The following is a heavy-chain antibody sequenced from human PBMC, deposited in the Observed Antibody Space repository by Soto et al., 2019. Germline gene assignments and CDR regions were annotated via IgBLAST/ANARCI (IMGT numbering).Heavy chain of an antibody. CDR2: MNPGSGDT. CDR1: GYSFTNND. V-gene: IGHV1-8*01. J-gene: IGHJ5*02. CDR3: ARMATFGSLNWFDP. Sequence: GASVKVSCKASGYSFTNNDVSCVRQATGQGLEWMGWMNPGSGDTGYAQKFQGRVTMTRDISTATAYMELSSLRSDDTAIYYCARMATFGSLNWFDPWGQGTLVTVSS. D-gene: IGHD3-16*01.